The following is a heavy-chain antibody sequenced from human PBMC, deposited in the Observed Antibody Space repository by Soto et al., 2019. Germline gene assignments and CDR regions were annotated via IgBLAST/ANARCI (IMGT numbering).Heavy chain of an antibody. CDR3: AIGVRVTGGYYGMDV. J-gene: IGHJ6*02. Sequence: EVQVVESGGGLVQPGGSLRLSCAASGFTFSSYSMSWVRQAPGKGLEWVSYISSSSSSIKYADSVKGRFTISRDNAKESLYLQMNSLRAEDTAVYYCAIGVRVTGGYYGMDVWGQGTTVTVSS. CDR1: GFTFSSYS. D-gene: IGHD3-3*01. CDR2: ISSSSSSI. V-gene: IGHV3-48*01.